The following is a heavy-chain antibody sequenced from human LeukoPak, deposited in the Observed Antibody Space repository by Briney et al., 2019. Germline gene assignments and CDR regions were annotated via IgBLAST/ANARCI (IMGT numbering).Heavy chain of an antibody. V-gene: IGHV4-59*01. CDR2: IYYSGST. D-gene: IGHD3-22*01. Sequence: PSETLSLTCTVSVGSISSYYWIWIRQPPGKGLEWIGYIYYSGSTNYNPSLKRRVTISVDTSKNQFSLKLSSVTAADTAVYYCARVILYYYDSSGYYFWFDPWGQGTLVTVSS. CDR3: ARVILYYYDSSGYYFWFDP. J-gene: IGHJ5*02. CDR1: VGSISSYY.